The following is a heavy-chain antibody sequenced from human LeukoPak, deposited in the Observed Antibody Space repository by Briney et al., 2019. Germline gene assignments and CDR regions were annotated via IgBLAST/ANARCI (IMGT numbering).Heavy chain of an antibody. Sequence: ASVKVSCKASGYTFTSYGISWVRQAPGQGLEWMGWISANNANRNYAQNLQGRVAMTTDTSTSTAYMELRSLRSDDTAVYYCARKMGSSSGWHQVFDYWGQGTLVTVSS. CDR3: ARKMGSSSGWHQVFDY. V-gene: IGHV1-18*04. D-gene: IGHD6-19*01. J-gene: IGHJ4*02. CDR2: ISANNANR. CDR1: GYTFTSYG.